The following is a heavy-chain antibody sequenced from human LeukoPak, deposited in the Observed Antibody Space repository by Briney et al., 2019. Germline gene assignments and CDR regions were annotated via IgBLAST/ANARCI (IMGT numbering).Heavy chain of an antibody. D-gene: IGHD6-13*01. V-gene: IGHV4-34*01. Sequence: PSETLSLTCAVYGGSFSGYYWSWIRQPPGKGLEWIGEINHSGSTNYNPSLKSRVTISVDTSKNQFSLKLSSVTAADTAVYYCARAPYSSSWLPFDYWGQGTLVTVSS. CDR3: ARAPYSSSWLPFDY. CDR2: INHSGST. J-gene: IGHJ4*02. CDR1: GGSFSGYY.